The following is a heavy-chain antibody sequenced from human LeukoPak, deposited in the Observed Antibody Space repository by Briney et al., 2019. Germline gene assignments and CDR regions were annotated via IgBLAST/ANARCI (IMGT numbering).Heavy chain of an antibody. Sequence: VESLRLSCAASGFTFSSNAMSWVRQAPGKGLEWVSAISGSGGSTYYADSVKGRFTISRDNSKNTLYLQMNSLRAEDTAVYYCAKGGLIGDYWGQGTLVTVSS. D-gene: IGHD3-10*01. CDR2: ISGSGGST. J-gene: IGHJ4*02. CDR1: GFTFSSNA. CDR3: AKGGLIGDY. V-gene: IGHV3-23*01.